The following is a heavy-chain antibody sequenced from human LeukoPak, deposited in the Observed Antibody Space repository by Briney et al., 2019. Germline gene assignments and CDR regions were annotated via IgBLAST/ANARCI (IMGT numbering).Heavy chain of an antibody. CDR2: ISGSVGST. V-gene: IGHV3-23*01. CDR1: GFTFSSYA. J-gene: IGHJ4*02. D-gene: IGHD3-10*01. CDR3: AKDQTPYGSGSYSPIDY. Sequence: GGSLRLSCAAPGFTFSSYAMNWVRQAPGRGLEWVSGISGSVGSTSYADSVKGRFTISRDNSKNTLYLQVNSLRAEDTALYYCAKDQTPYGSGSYSPIDYWGQGTLVTVSS.